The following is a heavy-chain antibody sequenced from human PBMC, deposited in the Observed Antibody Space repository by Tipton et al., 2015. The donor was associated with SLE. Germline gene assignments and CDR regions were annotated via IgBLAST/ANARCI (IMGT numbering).Heavy chain of an antibody. CDR3: ARVDRNVFDPFDY. Sequence: TLSLTCTVSGGSISNSHYYWGWIRQAPGKGLEWIGSIYYSGSTYYNPSLKSRVIISVDTSKKQFSLKLSSVTAADTAVYYCARVDRNVFDPFDYWGQGTLVTVSS. D-gene: IGHD5/OR15-5a*01. J-gene: IGHJ4*02. V-gene: IGHV4-39*07. CDR2: IYYSGST. CDR1: GGSISNSHYY.